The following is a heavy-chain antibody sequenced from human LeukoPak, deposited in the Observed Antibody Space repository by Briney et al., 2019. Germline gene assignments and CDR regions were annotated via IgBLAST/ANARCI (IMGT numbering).Heavy chain of an antibody. V-gene: IGHV4-59*01. J-gene: IGHJ4*02. CDR2: IHYSGSS. Sequence: PSETLSLTCTVSGGSMGSYYWSWIRQPPGTGLEWIGYIHYSGSSNYNPSLKSRVTISVDTSKNQFSLRLSSATAADTAVYYCARGGFCSGGTCYFDYWGQGSLVTVSS. D-gene: IGHD2-15*01. CDR3: ARGGFCSGGTCYFDY. CDR1: GGSMGSYY.